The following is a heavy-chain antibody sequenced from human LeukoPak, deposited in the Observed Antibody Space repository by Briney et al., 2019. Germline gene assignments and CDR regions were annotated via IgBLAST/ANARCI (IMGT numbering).Heavy chain of an antibody. J-gene: IGHJ4*02. CDR3: ARDSSRGYPFDY. V-gene: IGHV3-48*03. D-gene: IGHD3-22*01. Sequence: GGSLRLSCAASGFTFSSYEMNWVRQAPGKGLEWVSYISSSGSTIYYADSVKGRFTISRDNAKNSLYLQMNSLRAEDTAVYYCARDSSRGYPFDYWGQGTLVTVSS. CDR1: GFTFSSYE. CDR2: ISSSGSTI.